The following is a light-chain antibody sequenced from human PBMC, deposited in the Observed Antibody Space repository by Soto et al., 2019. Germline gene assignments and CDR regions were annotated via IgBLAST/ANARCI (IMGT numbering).Light chain of an antibody. CDR3: QQSYSTPPT. CDR2: AAS. V-gene: IGKV1-39*01. J-gene: IGKJ1*01. Sequence: PSSLSSSVGDRVTITCRASQSISSYLNWYQQKPGKAPKLLIYAASSLQSGVPSRFSGSGSGTDFTLTISSLQPEDFATYYCQQSYSTPPTFGQGTKVDIK. CDR1: QSISSY.